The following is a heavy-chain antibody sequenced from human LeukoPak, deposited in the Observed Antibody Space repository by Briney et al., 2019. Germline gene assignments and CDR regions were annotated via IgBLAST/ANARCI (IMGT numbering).Heavy chain of an antibody. CDR2: INAGNGNT. V-gene: IGHV1-3*01. Sequence: ASVNVSCTASGYTFTSYAMHWVRQAPGQRLEWMGWINAGNGNTKYSQKFQGRVTITRDTSASTAYMELSSLRSEDTAVYYCARAKAAGTSSWFDPWGQGTLVTVSS. J-gene: IGHJ5*02. D-gene: IGHD6-13*01. CDR3: ARAKAAGTSSWFDP. CDR1: GYTFTSYA.